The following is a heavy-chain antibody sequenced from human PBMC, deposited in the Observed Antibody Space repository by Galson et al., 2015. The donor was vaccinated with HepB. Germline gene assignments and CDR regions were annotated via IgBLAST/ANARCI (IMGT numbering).Heavy chain of an antibody. CDR1: GFTFSSYS. CDR2: ISSSSSTI. D-gene: IGHD3-10*01. V-gene: IGHV3-48*04. J-gene: IGHJ4*02. CDR3: AFWGQSVGELLFDY. Sequence: SLRLSCAASGFTFSSYSMNWVRQAPGKGLEWVSYISSSSSTIYYADSVKGRFTISRDNAENSLYLQMNSLRAEDTAVYYCAFWGQSVGELLFDYWGQGTLVTVSS.